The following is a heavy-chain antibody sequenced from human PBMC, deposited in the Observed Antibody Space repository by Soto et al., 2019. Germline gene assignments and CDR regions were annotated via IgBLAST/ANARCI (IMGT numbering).Heavy chain of an antibody. CDR2: INPNSGGT. V-gene: IGHV1-2*04. D-gene: IGHD3-10*01. Sequence: QVQLVQSGAEVKKPGASVKVSCKASGYTFTGYYMHWVRQAPGQGLEWMGWINPNSGGTNYAQKFQGWVTMTRDPSISTAYMERSRLRSDDTAVYYCARDLRENYYGSGSYNFDYWGQGTLVTVSS. J-gene: IGHJ4*02. CDR1: GYTFTGYY. CDR3: ARDLRENYYGSGSYNFDY.